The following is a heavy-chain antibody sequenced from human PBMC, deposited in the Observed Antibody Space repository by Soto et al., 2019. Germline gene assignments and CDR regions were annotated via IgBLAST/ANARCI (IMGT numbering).Heavy chain of an antibody. CDR1: GFTVSGKKY. D-gene: IGHD3-10*01. V-gene: IGHV3-53*01. CDR2: LYDLDGT. Sequence: AGGSLRLSCAAFGFTVSGKKYVAWVRQAPGKGLEWVSALYDLDGTYYADSVKGRFTTSGDSSRTTVYLQMNDLRPDDTAVYSCATWHLREHAYDIWGQGTTVTVSS. CDR3: ATWHLREHAYDI. J-gene: IGHJ3*02.